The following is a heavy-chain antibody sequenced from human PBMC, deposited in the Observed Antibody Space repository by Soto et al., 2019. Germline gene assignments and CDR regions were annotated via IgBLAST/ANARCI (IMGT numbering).Heavy chain of an antibody. CDR3: ARDRGSAGGAYYYYGMDV. Sequence: SQTLSLTCAISVDSVSSNSAAWNWIRQSPSRGLEWLGRTYYRSKWYNDYAVSVKSRITINPDTSKNQFSLQLNPVTPEDTAVYYCARDRGSAGGAYYYYGMDVWGQGTTVTVS. V-gene: IGHV6-1*01. CDR2: TYYRSKWYN. J-gene: IGHJ6*02. D-gene: IGHD2-21*01. CDR1: VDSVSSNSAA.